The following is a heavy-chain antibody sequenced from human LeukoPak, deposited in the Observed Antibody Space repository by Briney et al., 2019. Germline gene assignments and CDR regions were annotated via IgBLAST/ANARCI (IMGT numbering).Heavy chain of an antibody. CDR2: INPNSGGT. CDR3: ARDSCSSTSCYIRELDY. Sequence: GASVKVSCKASGYTFTGYYMHWVRQAPGQGLEWMGWINPNSGGTNYAQKFQGRVTMTRDTSISTAYMELSRLRSDDTAVYYCARDSCSSTSCYIRELDYWGQGTLVTVSS. V-gene: IGHV1-2*02. CDR1: GYTFTGYY. D-gene: IGHD2-2*02. J-gene: IGHJ4*02.